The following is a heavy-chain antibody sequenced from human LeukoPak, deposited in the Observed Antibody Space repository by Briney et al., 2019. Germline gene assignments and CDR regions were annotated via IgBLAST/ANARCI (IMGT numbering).Heavy chain of an antibody. Sequence: PPGGSLRLSCAASGFTFSDYYMDWVRQVPGKGLEWLARSRNKANGYTIEYAESVKGRFTISRDTSQNSLYLQMNSLKTDDTAVYYCVRGFHSFDIWGQGTMVTVSS. CDR3: VRGFHSFDI. CDR2: SRNKANGYTI. J-gene: IGHJ3*02. V-gene: IGHV3-72*01. CDR1: GFTFSDYY.